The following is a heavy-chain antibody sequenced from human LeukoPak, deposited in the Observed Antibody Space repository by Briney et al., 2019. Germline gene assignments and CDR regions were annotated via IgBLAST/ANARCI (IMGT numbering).Heavy chain of an antibody. Sequence: GGSLRLSCAASGFTFSSYAMHWVRQAPGKGQEWVAVISYDGSNKYYADSVKGRFTISRDNSKNTLYLQMNSLRAEDTAVYYCASRILLQEGSYWGQGTLVTVSS. V-gene: IGHV3-30-3*01. D-gene: IGHD2/OR15-2a*01. CDR1: GFTFSSYA. CDR2: ISYDGSNK. J-gene: IGHJ4*02. CDR3: ASRILLQEGSY.